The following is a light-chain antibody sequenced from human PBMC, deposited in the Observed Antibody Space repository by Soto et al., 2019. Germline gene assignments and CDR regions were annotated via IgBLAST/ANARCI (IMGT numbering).Light chain of an antibody. CDR3: QQYGGSPIT. CDR2: GSS. Sequence: EIVLTQSPGTLSLSPGERATLSCRVSQTFSTSYLAWYQQKPGQAPRLLIYGSSSRATGIPDRFSGHGSGTDFTLTISRLEPEDFAVYYCQQYGGSPITFGQGTRLEIK. CDR1: QTFSTSY. V-gene: IGKV3-20*01. J-gene: IGKJ5*01.